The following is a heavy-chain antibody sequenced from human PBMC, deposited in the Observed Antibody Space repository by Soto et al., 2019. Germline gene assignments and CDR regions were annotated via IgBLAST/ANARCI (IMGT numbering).Heavy chain of an antibody. J-gene: IGHJ1*01. CDR1: GFTFSSYS. Sequence: GGSLRLSCAASGFTFSSYSMNWVRQAPGKGLEWVSYISNSSSTIYYADSVKGRFTISRDNAKNSLYLQMNSLRAEDTAVYYCARDLGSSWYPEYFQHWGQGTLVTVSS. CDR3: ARDLGSSWYPEYFQH. V-gene: IGHV3-48*01. CDR2: ISNSSSTI. D-gene: IGHD6-13*01.